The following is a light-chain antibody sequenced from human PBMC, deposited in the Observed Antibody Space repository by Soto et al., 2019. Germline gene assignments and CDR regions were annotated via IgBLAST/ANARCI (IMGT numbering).Light chain of an antibody. Sequence: QSVLTQPASVSGSPGQSITISCTGTSSGVGSYNLVSWYQQHPGKASKLMIYEVSKRPSGVSNRFSGSKSGNTASLTISGLQAEDEADYYCSSYAGSSTLVFGTGTKVTVL. CDR1: SSGVGSYNL. V-gene: IGLV2-23*02. CDR2: EVS. J-gene: IGLJ1*01. CDR3: SSYAGSSTLV.